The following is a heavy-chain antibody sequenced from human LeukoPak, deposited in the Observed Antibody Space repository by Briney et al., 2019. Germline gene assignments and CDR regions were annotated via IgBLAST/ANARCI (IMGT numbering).Heavy chain of an antibody. J-gene: IGHJ6*02. CDR3: ARDPAVAARPEYYYGMDV. D-gene: IGHD6-6*01. Sequence: ASVKVSCKASGYTFTSYGISWVRQAPGQGLEWMGWISAYNGNTNYARKLQGRVTMTTDTSTSTAYMELRSLRSDDTAVYYCARDPAVAARPEYYYGMDVWGQGTTVTVSS. CDR2: ISAYNGNT. V-gene: IGHV1-18*01. CDR1: GYTFTSYG.